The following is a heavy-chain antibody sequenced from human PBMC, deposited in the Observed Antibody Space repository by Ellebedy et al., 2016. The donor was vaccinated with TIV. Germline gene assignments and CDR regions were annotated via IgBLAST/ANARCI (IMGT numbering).Heavy chain of an antibody. D-gene: IGHD3-16*01. CDR3: VRHPTLGTLDY. CDR1: GGSITSGSYY. CDR2: VYFIGST. Sequence: MPSETLSLTCTVSGGSITSGSYYWAWIRQPPGKGLEWVGIVYFIGSTNYNPSLKSRVTISVDTSKNQFPLKLTSVTAADTAVYYCVRHPTLGTLDYWGQGAQVTVSS. V-gene: IGHV4-39*01. J-gene: IGHJ4*02.